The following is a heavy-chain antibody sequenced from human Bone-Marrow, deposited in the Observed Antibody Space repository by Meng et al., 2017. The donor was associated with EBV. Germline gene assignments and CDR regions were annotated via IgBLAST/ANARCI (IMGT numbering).Heavy chain of an antibody. J-gene: IGHJ4*02. CDR2: IWYDETTK. D-gene: IGHD2-8*01. Sequence: QVPVYEAVRRLIQPGSSISRCCAPSGCTCGYYGVQWVRQARGKGLEWVSVIWYDETTKYYAGSVKGRFIVSSDNSRNMAWLQVFGLTAEDTAVYYCARDFGTDAPIDYWGQGILVTVSS. CDR1: GCTCGYYG. CDR3: ARDFGTDAPIDY. V-gene: IGHV3-33*08.